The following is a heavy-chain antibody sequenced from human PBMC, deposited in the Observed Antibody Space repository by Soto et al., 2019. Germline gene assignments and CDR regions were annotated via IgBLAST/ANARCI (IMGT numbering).Heavy chain of an antibody. J-gene: IGHJ4*02. CDR2: IWYDASKQ. D-gene: IGHD2-15*01. Sequence: GGSLRLSCETSGFSFSVYGMHWVRQAPGKGLEWVAVIWYDASKQFYAASVEGRVTISRDNSKAILYLQMNSLRAEDTAVYYCAAWAEGATEVHWGQGTLVTVSS. CDR3: AAWAEGATEVH. CDR1: GFSFSVYG. V-gene: IGHV3-33*01.